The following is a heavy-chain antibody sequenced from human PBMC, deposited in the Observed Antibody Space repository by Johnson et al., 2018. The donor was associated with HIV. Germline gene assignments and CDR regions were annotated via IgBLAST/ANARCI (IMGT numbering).Heavy chain of an antibody. D-gene: IGHD3-3*01. Sequence: VQLVESGGGLIQPGGSLRLSCAASGFTVSTNYMTWVRQAPGKGLEWVSVLYSGGSAYYTASVRGRFIISRDNSKNTLYLQMNSLRAEDTAVYYCARRRSDNVARSHDAFDIWGQGTMVTVSS. J-gene: IGHJ3*02. CDR2: LYSGGSA. V-gene: IGHV3-53*01. CDR3: ARRRSDNVARSHDAFDI. CDR1: GFTVSTNY.